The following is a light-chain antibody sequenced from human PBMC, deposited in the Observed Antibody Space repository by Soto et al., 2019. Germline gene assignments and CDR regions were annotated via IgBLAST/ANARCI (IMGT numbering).Light chain of an antibody. CDR2: GAS. CDR3: QQYGRLWT. J-gene: IGKJ1*01. Sequence: EIVLTQSAGTLSLSPGERATLSCRASQSVSSSYLAWYQQKPGQAPRLLIYGASSRATGIPDRFSGSGSGSGSGTDFTLTISRLEPEDFAVYYCQQYGRLWTFGQGTKV. V-gene: IGKV3-20*01. CDR1: QSVSSSY.